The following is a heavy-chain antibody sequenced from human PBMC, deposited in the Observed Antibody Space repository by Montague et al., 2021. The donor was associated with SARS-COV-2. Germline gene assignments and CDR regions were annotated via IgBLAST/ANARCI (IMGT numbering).Heavy chain of an antibody. CDR2: TYYRSKWYN. V-gene: IGHV6-1*01. Sequence: CAISGDSVSSNSAAWIWIRQSPSRGLEWLGRTYYRSKWYNDYAISVKSRITINPDTSKNQFSLQLNSVTPEDTAVYYCARVNSSSWYFDYWGQGILVTVSS. CDR1: GDSVSSNSAA. D-gene: IGHD6-13*01. J-gene: IGHJ4*02. CDR3: ARVNSSSWYFDY.